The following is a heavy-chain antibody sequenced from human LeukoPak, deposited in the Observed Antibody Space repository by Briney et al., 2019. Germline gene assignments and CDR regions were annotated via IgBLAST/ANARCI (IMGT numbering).Heavy chain of an antibody. Sequence: KPGGSLRLSCAASGFTFSDYYMSWIRQAPGKGLEWVSYISSSGSTTYYADSVKGRFTISRDNAKNSLYLQMNSLRAEDTAVYYCARDLEFLGIAAAGTRMFEGSNFDYWGQGTLVTVSS. D-gene: IGHD6-13*01. V-gene: IGHV3-11*01. CDR1: GFTFSDYY. CDR3: ARDLEFLGIAAAGTRMFEGSNFDY. CDR2: ISSSGSTT. J-gene: IGHJ4*02.